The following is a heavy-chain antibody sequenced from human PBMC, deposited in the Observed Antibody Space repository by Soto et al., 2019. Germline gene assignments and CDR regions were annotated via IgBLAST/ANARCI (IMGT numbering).Heavy chain of an antibody. D-gene: IGHD5-12*01. CDR3: ARGGPLDGYNFDY. CDR1: GFTFSSYW. Sequence: GGSLRLSCAASGFTFSSYWMHWVRQAPGKGLVWVSRINSDGSSTSYADSVKGRFTISRDNAKNTLYLQMNSLRAEDTAVYYCARGGPLDGYNFDYWGQGTLVTVSS. J-gene: IGHJ4*02. V-gene: IGHV3-74*01. CDR2: INSDGSST.